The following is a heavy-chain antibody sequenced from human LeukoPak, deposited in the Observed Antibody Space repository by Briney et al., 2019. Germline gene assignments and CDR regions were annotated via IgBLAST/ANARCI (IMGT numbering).Heavy chain of an antibody. V-gene: IGHV4-31*03. CDR2: IYYSGDT. CDR3: ARADSGYGGYFDY. J-gene: IGHJ4*02. CDR1: GGSISRGGYY. D-gene: IGHD5-12*01. Sequence: PSQTLSLTCTVSGGSISRGGYYWTWIRQHPGKGLEWIGNIYYSGDTYYNPSLRSRISILVDTSKNQFSLKVTSATAADTAVYFCARADSGYGGYFDYWGQGILVTVSS.